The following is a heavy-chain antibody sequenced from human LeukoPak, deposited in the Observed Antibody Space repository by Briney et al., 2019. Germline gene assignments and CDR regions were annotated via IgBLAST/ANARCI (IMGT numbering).Heavy chain of an antibody. CDR2: ISSSSSYI. J-gene: IGHJ4*02. V-gene: IGHV3-21*01. D-gene: IGHD3-22*01. CDR1: GFTFRRYS. Sequence: GGSLRLSCAACGFTFRRYSMNWVGQAPGKGLEGVASISSSSSYIYYADTVKGRFTTSRDNAKNSLYLQMNTLRAEHTAVYYCARRPNYYDSSGYYCFDYWGQGTLVTVSS. CDR3: ARRPNYYDSSGYYCFDY.